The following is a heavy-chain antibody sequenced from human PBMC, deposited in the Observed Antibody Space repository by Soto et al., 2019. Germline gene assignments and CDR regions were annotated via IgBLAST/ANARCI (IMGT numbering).Heavy chain of an antibody. CDR1: GYTFTSYA. CDR2: INAGNGNT. V-gene: IGHV1-3*01. Sequence: QVQLVQSGAEVKKPGASVKVSCKASGYTFTSYAMHWVRQAPGQRLEWMGWINAGNGNTKYSQKFQGRVTITRDISASTAYMELSSLRSEDTAVYYCARVPPKYYYDSSGYYDYWGQGTLVTVSS. CDR3: ARVPPKYYYDSSGYYDY. J-gene: IGHJ4*02. D-gene: IGHD3-22*01.